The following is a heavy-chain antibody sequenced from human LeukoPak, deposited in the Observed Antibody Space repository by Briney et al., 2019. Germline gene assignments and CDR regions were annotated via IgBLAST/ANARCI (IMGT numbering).Heavy chain of an antibody. V-gene: IGHV3-23*01. CDR2: ISGSGGST. D-gene: IGHD3-10*01. CDR3: AKDRSGYYTYDY. J-gene: IGHJ4*02. CDR1: GFSFSSYA. Sequence: GGSLRLSCAASGFSFSSYAMSWVRQAPGKGLEWVSAISGSGGSTYYADSVKGRFTISRDNSKNTLYLQMNSLRAEDTAVYYCAKDRSGYYTYDYWGQGTLVTVSS.